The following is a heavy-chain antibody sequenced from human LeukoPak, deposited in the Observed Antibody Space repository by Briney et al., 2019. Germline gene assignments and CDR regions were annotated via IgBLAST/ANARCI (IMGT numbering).Heavy chain of an antibody. CDR3: ARRPQWLSPFDY. Sequence: SETLSLTCAVYGESFSGYYWSWIRQPPGKGLEWIGEINHSGSTNYNPSLKSRVTISVDTSKNQFSLKLSSVTAADTAVYYCARRPQWLSPFDYWGQGTLVTVSS. CDR1: GESFSGYY. J-gene: IGHJ4*02. CDR2: INHSGST. V-gene: IGHV4-34*01. D-gene: IGHD6-19*01.